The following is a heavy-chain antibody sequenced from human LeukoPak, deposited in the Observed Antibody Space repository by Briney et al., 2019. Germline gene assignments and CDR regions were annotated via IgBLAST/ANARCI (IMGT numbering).Heavy chain of an antibody. Sequence: SETLSLTCAVYGGSFSGYYWSWIRQPPGKGLEWIGEINHSGSTNYNPSLKSRVTISVDTSKNQFSLKLSSVTAADTAVYYCARETQARYPLIAAAGASYWFDPWGQGTLVTVPS. CDR3: ARETQARYPLIAAAGASYWFDP. D-gene: IGHD6-13*01. CDR1: GGSFSGYY. CDR2: INHSGST. J-gene: IGHJ5*02. V-gene: IGHV4-34*01.